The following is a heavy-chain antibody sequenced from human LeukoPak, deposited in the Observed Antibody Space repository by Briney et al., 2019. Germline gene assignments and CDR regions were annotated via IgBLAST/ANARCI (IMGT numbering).Heavy chain of an antibody. Sequence: ASVKVSCKASGYTFTGYYMHWVRQAPGQGLEWMGWINPNSGGTNYAQKFQGRVTMTRDTSISTAYMELSRLRSDDTAVYYCARDIVGGTAAGTFDWGQGTLVTVSS. CDR1: GYTFTGYY. V-gene: IGHV1-2*02. CDR3: ARDIVGGTAAGTFD. CDR2: INPNSGGT. D-gene: IGHD6-13*01. J-gene: IGHJ4*02.